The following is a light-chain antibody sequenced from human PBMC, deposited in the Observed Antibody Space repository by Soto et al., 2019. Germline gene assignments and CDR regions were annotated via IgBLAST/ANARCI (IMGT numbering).Light chain of an antibody. V-gene: IGKV1-39*01. J-gene: IGKJ2*01. CDR2: AES. Sequence: DIQMTQSPSSLSASVGDRVTITCRASQSANNYLKWYQQKPGKAPNLLIYAESSLPSGVPSRFCGSGSETDCPLTLSSLQPDYGATYYCQQTYNPPSTFGQGTNLEIK. CDR1: QSANNY. CDR3: QQTYNPPST.